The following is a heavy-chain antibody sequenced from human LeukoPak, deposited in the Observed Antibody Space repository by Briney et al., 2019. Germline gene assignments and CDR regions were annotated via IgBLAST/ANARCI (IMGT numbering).Heavy chain of an antibody. V-gene: IGHV1-18*01. CDR3: ARPTNYDFWSGYGY. J-gene: IGHJ4*02. D-gene: IGHD3-3*01. CDR2: ISDYNGNT. CDR1: GYTFTNYG. Sequence: GSSVKVSCKASGYTFTNYGISWGRQAPGQGVEGMGGISDYNGNTNYAQMLQGRVTMTRETSTSTAYMELSRLRSDDTAVYYCARPTNYDFWSGYGYWGQGTLVTVPS.